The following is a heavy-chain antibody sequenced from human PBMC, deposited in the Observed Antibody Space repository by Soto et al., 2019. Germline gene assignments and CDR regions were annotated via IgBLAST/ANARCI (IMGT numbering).Heavy chain of an antibody. J-gene: IGHJ5*02. CDR1: GLSITDSEMG. Sequence: QVTLKESGPVLVKPTETLTLRCTVSGLSITDSEMGVSWIRQPPVQPLEWLAHIDSSGEKSYRTFLKSRRAISKDTSKSQIVLTMTNMDPADTATYYCARRHLAVAVSPWFDPWGQGIPVTVSS. D-gene: IGHD6-19*01. V-gene: IGHV2-26*01. CDR3: ARRHLAVAVSPWFDP. CDR2: IDSSGEK.